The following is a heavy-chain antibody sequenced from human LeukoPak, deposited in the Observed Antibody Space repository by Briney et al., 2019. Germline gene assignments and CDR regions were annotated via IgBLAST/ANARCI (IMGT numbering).Heavy chain of an antibody. CDR2: IYTSGST. Sequence: PSETLSLTCTVSGGSISSYYWSWIRQPAGKGLEWIGRIYTSGSTNYNPSLKSRVTMSVDTSKNQFSLKLSSVTAADTAVYYCARVMYSSGWYFAFDIWGQGTMVTVSS. CDR1: GGSISSYY. CDR3: ARVMYSSGWYFAFDI. V-gene: IGHV4-4*07. D-gene: IGHD6-19*01. J-gene: IGHJ3*02.